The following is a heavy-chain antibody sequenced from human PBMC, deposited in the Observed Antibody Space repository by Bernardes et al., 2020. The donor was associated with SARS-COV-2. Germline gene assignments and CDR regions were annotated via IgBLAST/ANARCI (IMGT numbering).Heavy chain of an antibody. Sequence: SLRLSFAASGFSVGDYWMHWVRQAPGKGLVWVSRINEDGRTINYADSVKGRFTISRDTAKNTLYLQMNTLRVEDTAVYYCVNDFGGPSDYWGQGNLVTVSS. V-gene: IGHV3-74*01. CDR3: VNDFGGPSDY. J-gene: IGHJ4*02. D-gene: IGHD3-16*01. CDR1: GFSVGDYW. CDR2: INEDGRTI.